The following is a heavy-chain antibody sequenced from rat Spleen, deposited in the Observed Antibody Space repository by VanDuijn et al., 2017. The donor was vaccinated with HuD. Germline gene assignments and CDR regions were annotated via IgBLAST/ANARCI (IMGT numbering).Heavy chain of an antibody. V-gene: IGHV5-29*01. Sequence: EVQLVESGGGLVQPGRSLKLSCVVSGFTFSNSGMAWVRQAPTKGLEWVATISYDGSSTYYRDSVKGRFTISRDNAKSTLYLQMDSLRSEDTATYYCARHKHPLYFDYWGQGVMVTVSS. CDR2: ISYDGSST. CDR3: ARHKHPLYFDY. CDR1: GFTFSNSG. D-gene: IGHD3-8*01. J-gene: IGHJ2*01.